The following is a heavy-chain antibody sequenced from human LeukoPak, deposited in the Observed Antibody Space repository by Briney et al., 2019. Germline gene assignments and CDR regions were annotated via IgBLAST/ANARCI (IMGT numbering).Heavy chain of an antibody. CDR1: GGSMSTYY. Sequence: SETLSLTCTVSGGSMSTYYWSWIRQPPGKGLEWIAYVYNGGSANYNPSLKSRVTISVDTSKNQFSLKLSSVTAADTAVYYCARHGYSIHVLEYWGQGTLVTVSS. CDR2: VYNGGSA. CDR3: ARHGYSIHVLEY. J-gene: IGHJ4*02. D-gene: IGHD4-11*01. V-gene: IGHV4-59*08.